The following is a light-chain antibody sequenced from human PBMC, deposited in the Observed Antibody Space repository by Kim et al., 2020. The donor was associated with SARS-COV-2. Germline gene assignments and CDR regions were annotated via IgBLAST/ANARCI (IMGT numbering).Light chain of an antibody. J-gene: IGKJ1*01. V-gene: IGKV3-15*01. CDR3: QQYNSWPLT. CDR1: QSVTSS. CDR2: AAS. Sequence: VSPGETAALSCSASQSVTSSLAWYQPKPGQAPRLLIYAASTRATGIPARFSGGGSGTEFTFTVSSLQSEDFAVYYCQQYNSWPLTFGQGTKVDIK.